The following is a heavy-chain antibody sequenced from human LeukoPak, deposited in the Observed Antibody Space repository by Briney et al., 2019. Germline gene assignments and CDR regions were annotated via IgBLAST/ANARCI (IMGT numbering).Heavy chain of an antibody. V-gene: IGHV4-34*01. CDR2: INHSGST. Sequence: SETLSLTCAVYGGSFSGYYWSWIRQPPGKGLEWIGEINHSGSTNYNPSLKSRVTISIDTSKNQFSLRLSSVTAADTAVYYCAGPSRGVRFDSWGQGTLVTVSS. D-gene: IGHD3-10*01. CDR1: GGSFSGYY. CDR3: AGPSRGVRFDS. J-gene: IGHJ5*01.